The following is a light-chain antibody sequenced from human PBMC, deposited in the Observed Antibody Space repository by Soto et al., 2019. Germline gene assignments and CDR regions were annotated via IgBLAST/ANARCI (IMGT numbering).Light chain of an antibody. CDR1: SSNIGSNT. CDR2: TNN. CDR3: AAWDDSLNGFV. V-gene: IGLV1-44*01. J-gene: IGLJ1*01. Sequence: QSVLTQPPSASGAPGQRVTISCSGSSSNIGSNTVHWYQQLPGTAPKLLIYTNNQRPSGVRDRFSGSRSGTSASLAISGLQSGDEADYYCAAWDDSLNGFVFGTGTKVTVL.